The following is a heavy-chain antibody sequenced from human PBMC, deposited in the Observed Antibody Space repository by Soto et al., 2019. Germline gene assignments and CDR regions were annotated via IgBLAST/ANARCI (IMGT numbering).Heavy chain of an antibody. CDR1: GGSICSGGYY. D-gene: IGHD4-4*01. V-gene: IGHV4-31*03. Sequence: SETLSLSCTVSGGSICSGGYYWSWIRQHPGKGLEWIGYIYYSGSTYYNPSLKSRVTISVDTSKNQFSLKLSSVTAADTAVYYCARGMTTVTTIDYWGQGTLVTVSS. J-gene: IGHJ4*02. CDR2: IYYSGST. CDR3: ARGMTTVTTIDY.